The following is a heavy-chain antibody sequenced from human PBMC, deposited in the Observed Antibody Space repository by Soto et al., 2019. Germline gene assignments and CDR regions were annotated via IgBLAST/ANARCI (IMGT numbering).Heavy chain of an antibody. V-gene: IGHV3-11*06. Sequence: WGSLRLSCAASGFTFSDYYMSWSRQAPGKGLEWVSYISSSSSYTNYADSVKGRFTISRDNAKNSLYLQMNSLRAEDTAVYYCARYCSGGSCYAYYYYYGMDVWGQGTTVTVSS. CDR2: ISSSSSYT. CDR1: GFTFSDYY. CDR3: ARYCSGGSCYAYYYYYGMDV. D-gene: IGHD2-15*01. J-gene: IGHJ6*02.